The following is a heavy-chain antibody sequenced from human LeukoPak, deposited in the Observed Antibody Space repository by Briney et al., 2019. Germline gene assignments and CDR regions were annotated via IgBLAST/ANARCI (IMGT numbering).Heavy chain of an antibody. V-gene: IGHV1-3*01. CDR3: ARGVTVAGTLGRPFDY. CDR2: INAGNGNT. J-gene: IGHJ4*02. CDR1: GYTFTSYG. D-gene: IGHD6-19*01. Sequence: GASVKVSCKASGYTFTSYGISWVRQAPGQRLEWMGWINAGNGNTKYSQKFQGRVTITRDTSASTAYMELSSLRSEDTAVYYCARGVTVAGTLGRPFDYWGQGTLVTVSS.